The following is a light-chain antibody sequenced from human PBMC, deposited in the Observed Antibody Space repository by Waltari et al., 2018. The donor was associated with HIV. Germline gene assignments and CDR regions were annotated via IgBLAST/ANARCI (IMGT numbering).Light chain of an antibody. V-gene: IGKV1-39*01. Sequence: DIQMTQSPSSLSASVGDRVTITCRASQSIGSSLHWYQQKPGKAPNLLIYTTRRLQGGVPSRFSGTRSGTNFTLTIDALQPEDCATYYCQESYGNSPTFGQGTKLEV. J-gene: IGKJ2*01. CDR1: QSIGSS. CDR2: TTR. CDR3: QESYGNSPT.